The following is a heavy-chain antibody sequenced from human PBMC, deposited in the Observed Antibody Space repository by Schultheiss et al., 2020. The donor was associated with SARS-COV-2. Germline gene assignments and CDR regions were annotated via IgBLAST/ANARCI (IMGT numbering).Heavy chain of an antibody. J-gene: IGHJ4*02. CDR3: ARDRGYSYGYVGLADY. CDR2: ISWNSGSI. CDR1: GFTFDDYA. Sequence: GGSLRLSCAASGFTFDDYAMHWVRQAPGKGLEWVSGISWNSGSIGYADSVKGRFTISRDNAKNTLYLQMNSLRAEDTAVYYCARDRGYSYGYVGLADYWGQGTLVTVSS. V-gene: IGHV3-9*01. D-gene: IGHD5-18*01.